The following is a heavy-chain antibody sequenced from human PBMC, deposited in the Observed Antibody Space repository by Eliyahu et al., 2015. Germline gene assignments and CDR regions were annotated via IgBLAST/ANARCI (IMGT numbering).Heavy chain of an antibody. Sequence: VRQAPGQGLEWMGWISGYNGNTNYAEKLQGRVTMTRETSTSTAYMELRSLRSDDTAVYYCARDYPICSGGSCYSLPDDYYYGMDVWGQGTTVTVSS. CDR3: ARDYPICSGGSCYSLPDDYYYGMDV. V-gene: IGHV1-18*01. J-gene: IGHJ6*02. D-gene: IGHD2-15*01. CDR2: ISGYNGNT.